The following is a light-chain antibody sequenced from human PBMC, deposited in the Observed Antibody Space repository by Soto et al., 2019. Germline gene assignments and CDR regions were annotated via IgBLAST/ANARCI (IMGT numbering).Light chain of an antibody. CDR2: AAS. Sequence: DIQMTQSPSSLSSSLLDRVNIXWRASQGISTYLAWYQQKPGKVPKLLIYAASTLLSGVPSRFSGSGSGTDFTLTISSLQPEDVATYYCQKYDTAPLTFGQGTKVDIK. V-gene: IGKV1-27*01. J-gene: IGKJ1*01. CDR3: QKYDTAPLT. CDR1: QGISTY.